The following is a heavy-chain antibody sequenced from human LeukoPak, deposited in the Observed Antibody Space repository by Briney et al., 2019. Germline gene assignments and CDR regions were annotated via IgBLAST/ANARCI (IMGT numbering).Heavy chain of an antibody. Sequence: SETLSLTCTVSGGSIRDYYWRWIRQPPGKGLEWLGYIYYSGSTTYNPSLKSRVTMSVDTSKNQFSLKLSSVTAADTAVYYCARGDFCSSTSCYLRPMDVWGKGTTVTVSS. CDR1: GGSIRDYY. J-gene: IGHJ6*03. CDR2: IYYSGST. V-gene: IGHV4-59*01. CDR3: ARGDFCSSTSCYLRPMDV. D-gene: IGHD2-2*01.